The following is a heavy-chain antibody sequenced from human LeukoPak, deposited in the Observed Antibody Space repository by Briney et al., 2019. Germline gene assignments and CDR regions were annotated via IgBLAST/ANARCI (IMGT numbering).Heavy chain of an antibody. D-gene: IGHD3-22*01. CDR2: ISSDGSNK. V-gene: IGHV3-30*03. CDR3: ARSMIVVVITTWMGYFDY. CDR1: GFIFSSYS. J-gene: IGHJ4*02. Sequence: GGSLRLSCAASGFIFSSYSMNWVRQAPGKGLEWVAVISSDGSNKYYADSVKGRFTISRDNSKNTLSLQMTSLRAEDTAVYYCARSMIVVVITTWMGYFDYWGQGTLVTVSS.